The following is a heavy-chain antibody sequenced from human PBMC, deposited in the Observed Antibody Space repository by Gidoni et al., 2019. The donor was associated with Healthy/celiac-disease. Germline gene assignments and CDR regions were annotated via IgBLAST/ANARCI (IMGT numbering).Heavy chain of an antibody. V-gene: IGHV3-7*01. Sequence: EVQLVESGGGLVQPGGSLRLSCAASGFTFSSSWMSWVRQAPGKGLEWVDNIKQDGSEKYYVDSVKGRFTISRDNAKNSLYLQMNSLRAEDTAVYYCAKATNYYGSGLGLFDYWGQGTLVTVSS. CDR3: AKATNYYGSGLGLFDY. CDR2: IKQDGSEK. CDR1: GFTFSSSW. D-gene: IGHD3-10*01. J-gene: IGHJ4*02.